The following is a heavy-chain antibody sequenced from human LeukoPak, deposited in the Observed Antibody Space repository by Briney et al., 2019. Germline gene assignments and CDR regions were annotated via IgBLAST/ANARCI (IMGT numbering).Heavy chain of an antibody. V-gene: IGHV1-2*02. J-gene: IGHJ4*02. CDR2: INPNSGGT. Sequence: ASVKVSCKASGYTFTGYYMHWVRQAPGQGLEWMGWINPNSGGTNYAQTFQGRVTMTRDTSISTAYMELSRLRSDDTAVYYCARGGVVPAALGGYWGQGTLVTVSS. D-gene: IGHD2-2*01. CDR3: ARGGVVPAALGGY. CDR1: GYTFTGYY.